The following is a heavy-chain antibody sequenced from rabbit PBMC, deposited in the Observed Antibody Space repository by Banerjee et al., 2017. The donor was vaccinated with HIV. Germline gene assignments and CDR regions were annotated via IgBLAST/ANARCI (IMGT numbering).Heavy chain of an antibody. D-gene: IGHD1-1*01. CDR3: ARDTSSSFSSYGMDL. CDR1: GFSFSSSYD. Sequence: QRLVESGGGLVKPGASLTLTCTASGFSFSSSYDMCWVRQAPGKGLEWIACIESDNSGFTYFASWAKGRFTISKTSSTTVTLHMTSLTAADTATYFCARDTSSSFSSYGMDLWGPGTLVTVS. J-gene: IGHJ6*01. CDR2: IESDNSGFT. V-gene: IGHV1S40*01.